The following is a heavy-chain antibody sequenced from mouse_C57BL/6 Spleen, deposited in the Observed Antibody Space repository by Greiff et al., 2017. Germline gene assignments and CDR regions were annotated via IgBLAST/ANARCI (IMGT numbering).Heavy chain of an antibody. D-gene: IGHD2-4*01. CDR1: GYSFTGYS. Sequence: QLQESGPELVKPGASVKISCKASGYSFTGYSMNWVKQSHGKGLEWIGVINPNYGTTNYNQKFKGKATLTVDKSSSTAYMQLTSLTSEDSAVYAVARPIYYEYGWFDDWGQGTLVTVSA. V-gene: IGHV1-39*01. J-gene: IGHJ3*01. CDR3: ARPIYYEYGWFDD. CDR2: INPNYGTT.